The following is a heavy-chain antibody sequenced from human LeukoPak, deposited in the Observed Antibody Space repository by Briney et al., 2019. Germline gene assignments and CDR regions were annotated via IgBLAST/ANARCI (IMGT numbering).Heavy chain of an antibody. CDR3: AKGSAYWYGDYGPANY. Sequence: GRSLRLSCAASGFTFSSYAMHWVRQAPGKGLEWVAVISYDGSNKYYADSVKGRFTISRDNSKNTLYLQMNSLRAEDTAVYYCAKGSAYWYGDYGPANYWGQGTLVTVSS. V-gene: IGHV3-30-3*01. D-gene: IGHD4-17*01. J-gene: IGHJ4*02. CDR1: GFTFSSYA. CDR2: ISYDGSNK.